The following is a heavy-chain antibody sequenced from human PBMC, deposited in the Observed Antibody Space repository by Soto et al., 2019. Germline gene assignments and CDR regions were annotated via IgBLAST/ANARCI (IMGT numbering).Heavy chain of an antibody. CDR3: ARGRGVPMVRGVTKSYYYYGMDV. D-gene: IGHD3-10*01. V-gene: IGHV4-34*01. CDR2: MNPSGST. J-gene: IGHJ6*02. CDR1: GGSFSGNY. Sequence: QVQLQQWGAGLLKPSETLSLTCAVYGGSFSGNYWSWIRQPPGKGLEWIGEMNPSGSTSHNPSLKSRVTISVVTSKNRFSLRLSSVTAADTAVYYCARGRGVPMVRGVTKSYYYYGMDVWGQGTTVTVSS.